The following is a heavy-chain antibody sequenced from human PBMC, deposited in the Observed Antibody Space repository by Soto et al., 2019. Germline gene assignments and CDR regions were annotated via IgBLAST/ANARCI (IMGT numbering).Heavy chain of an antibody. CDR1: GFTFSGSA. CDR3: TRHSAGYCSGGSCYYVDY. CDR2: IRSKANSYAT. J-gene: IGHJ4*02. D-gene: IGHD2-15*01. V-gene: IGHV3-73*01. Sequence: GGSLRLSCAASGFTFSGSAMHWVRQASGKGLEWVGRIRSKANSYATAYAASVKGRFTISRDDSKNTAYLQMNSLKTEDTAVYYCTRHSAGYCSGGSCYYVDYWGQGTLVTVSS.